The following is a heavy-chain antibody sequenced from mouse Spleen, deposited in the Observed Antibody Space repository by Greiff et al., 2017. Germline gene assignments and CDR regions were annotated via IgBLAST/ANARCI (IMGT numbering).Heavy chain of an antibody. V-gene: IGHV5-9-2*01. J-gene: IGHJ2*01. CDR2: ISGGGSYT. Sequence: EVQRVESGGGLVKPGGSLKLSCAASGFTFSSYGMSWVRQTPEKRLEWVATISGGGSYTYYPDSVMGRFTISRDNAKNNLYLQMSSLRSEDTALYYCARHGTGTPFDYWGQGTTLTVSS. D-gene: IGHD4-1*01. CDR1: GFTFSSYG. CDR3: ARHGTGTPFDY.